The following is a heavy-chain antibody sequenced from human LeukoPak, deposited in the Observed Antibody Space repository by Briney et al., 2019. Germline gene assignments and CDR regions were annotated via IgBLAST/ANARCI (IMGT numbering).Heavy chain of an antibody. CDR2: ISYDGSNK. Sequence: PGRSLRLSCAASGFTFSSCAMHWVRQAPGKGLEWVAVISYDGSNKYYADSVKGRFTISRDNSKNTLYLQMNSLRAEDTAVYYCARDQNRGYFDWLYDFDYWGQGTLVTVSS. J-gene: IGHJ4*02. D-gene: IGHD3-9*01. CDR1: GFTFSSCA. V-gene: IGHV3-30*01. CDR3: ARDQNRGYFDWLYDFDY.